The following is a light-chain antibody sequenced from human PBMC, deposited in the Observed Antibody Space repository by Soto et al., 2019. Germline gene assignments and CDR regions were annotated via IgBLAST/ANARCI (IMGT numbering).Light chain of an antibody. CDR1: TSNIGSNT. J-gene: IGLJ1*01. V-gene: IGLV1-44*01. Sequence: QAVVTQPPSASGTPGQRVTISCSGSTSNIGSNTVNWYQQLPGTAPKLLIYSHNQRPSGVPDRFSGSKSGTSASLAISGLQSEDEADYYCAVWDDSLDGYVFGTGTKLTVL. CDR3: AVWDDSLDGYV. CDR2: SHN.